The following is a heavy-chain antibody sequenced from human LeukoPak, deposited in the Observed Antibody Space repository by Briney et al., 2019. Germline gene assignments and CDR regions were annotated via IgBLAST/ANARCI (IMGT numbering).Heavy chain of an antibody. V-gene: IGHV4-4*07. CDR3: ARGHSSSWYGGDAFDI. J-gene: IGHJ3*02. CDR2: IYTSGST. D-gene: IGHD6-13*01. Sequence: PSETLSLTCTVSGGSISSYYWSCIRQPAGKGLEWIGRIYTSGSTNYNPSLKSRVTMSVDTSKNQFSLKLSSVTAADTAVYYCARGHSSSWYGGDAFDIWGQGTMVTVSS. CDR1: GGSISSYY.